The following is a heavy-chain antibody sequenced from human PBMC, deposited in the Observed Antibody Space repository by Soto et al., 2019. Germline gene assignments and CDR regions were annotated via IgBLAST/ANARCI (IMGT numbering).Heavy chain of an antibody. CDR1: GYTFTGHY. J-gene: IGHJ4*02. CDR3: GRGRSGQIVVFY. V-gene: IGHV1-2*02. D-gene: IGHD1-26*01. CDR2: IGPESGAT. Sequence: ASVKVSCKASGYTFTGHYIHWVRQAPGQGPEWMGEIGPESGATRYAQRFQGRVTMTRDMSITTVYMELNNLSPDDTAVYYCGRGRSGQIVVFYWGQGTPVTVSS.